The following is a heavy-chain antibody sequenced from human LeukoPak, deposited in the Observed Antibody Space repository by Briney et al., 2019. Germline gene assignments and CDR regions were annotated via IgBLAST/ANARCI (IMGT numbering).Heavy chain of an antibody. CDR3: ARADCSSSTCYLRRSWFDP. CDR1: GFSLSNYD. J-gene: IGHJ5*02. CDR2: ISTSSRYI. Sequence: PGGSLRLSCAASGFSLSNYDMNWVRQAPGKGLEWVSSISTSSRYIYYKDSVRGRFTISRDDAKNSLYLEMNSLRAEDTAVYYCARADCSSSTCYLRRSWFDPWGQGGLVTVSS. V-gene: IGHV3-21*01. D-gene: IGHD2-2*01.